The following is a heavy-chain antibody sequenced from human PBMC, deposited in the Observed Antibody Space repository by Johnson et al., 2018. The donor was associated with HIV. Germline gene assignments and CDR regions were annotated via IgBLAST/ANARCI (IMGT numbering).Heavy chain of an antibody. CDR3: AKEYCGGDCSTDAFDI. Sequence: VQLVESGGGLVQPGRSLKLSCAASGFTFDDYAMHWVRQAPGKGLEWVSGISWNSGSIGYADSVKGRFTISRDNAKNTLYLQMNSLRAEDTAIYYCAKEYCGGDCSTDAFDIWGQGTMVTVSS. D-gene: IGHD2-21*02. V-gene: IGHV3-9*01. J-gene: IGHJ3*02. CDR1: GFTFDDYA. CDR2: ISWNSGSI.